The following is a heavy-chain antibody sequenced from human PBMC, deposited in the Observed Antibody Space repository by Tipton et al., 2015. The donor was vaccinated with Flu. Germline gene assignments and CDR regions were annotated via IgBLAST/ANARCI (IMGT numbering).Heavy chain of an antibody. Sequence: TLSLTCTVSGGSVSSGGYYWSWIRQPPGKGLEWIGYIYYSGSTNYNPSLKSRVTISVDTSKNQFSLKLSSVTAADTAVYYCARDRPARVSSGWYRAFDIWGQGTMVTVSS. CDR3: ARDRPARVSSGWYRAFDI. D-gene: IGHD6-19*01. CDR1: GGSVSSGGYY. J-gene: IGHJ3*02. V-gene: IGHV4-61*08. CDR2: IYYSGST.